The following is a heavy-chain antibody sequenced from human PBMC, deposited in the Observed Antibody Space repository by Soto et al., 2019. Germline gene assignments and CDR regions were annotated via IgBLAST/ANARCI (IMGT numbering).Heavy chain of an antibody. CDR1: GGSISSYY. D-gene: IGHD3-3*01. Sequence: SETLSLTCTVSGGSISSYYWSWIRQPPGKGLEWIGYIYYSGSTNYNPSLKSRVTISVDTSKNQFSLKLSSVTAADTAVYYCARGITIFGAVIIGFGPWGQGTLVTVSS. V-gene: IGHV4-59*01. J-gene: IGHJ5*02. CDR3: ARGITIFGAVIIGFGP. CDR2: IYYSGST.